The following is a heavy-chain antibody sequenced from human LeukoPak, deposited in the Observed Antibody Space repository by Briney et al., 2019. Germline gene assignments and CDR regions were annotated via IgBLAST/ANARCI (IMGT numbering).Heavy chain of an antibody. D-gene: IGHD5-18*01. CDR1: GFTFDDYA. CDR3: AKGIYSYGYLYDY. J-gene: IGHJ4*02. Sequence: GRSLRLSCAASGFTFDDYAMHWVRQAPGKGLEWVSGISWNSGSIGYADSVKGRFTISRDNAKNSLYLQMNSLRAEDTALYYCAKGIYSYGYLYDYWGQGTLVTDSS. V-gene: IGHV3-9*01. CDR2: ISWNSGSI.